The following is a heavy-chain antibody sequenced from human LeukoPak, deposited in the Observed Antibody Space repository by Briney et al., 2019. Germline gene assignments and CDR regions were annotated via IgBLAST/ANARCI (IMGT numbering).Heavy chain of an antibody. Sequence: SVTVSFRSSGGTFNTHIFNWVRQAPGQGLEWMGRITPVIGTTKYAQRFQARVTITADRSTSTAYLELSGLTYDDTAVYYCTRVTLRGSKYNWFDLWGQGTHVSVFS. D-gene: IGHD1-26*01. J-gene: IGHJ5*02. CDR3: TRVTLRGSKYNWFDL. CDR1: GGTFNTHI. CDR2: ITPVIGTT. V-gene: IGHV1-69*08.